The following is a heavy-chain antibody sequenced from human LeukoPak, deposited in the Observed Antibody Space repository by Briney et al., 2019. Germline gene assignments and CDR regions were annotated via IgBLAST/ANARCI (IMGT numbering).Heavy chain of an antibody. V-gene: IGHV3-23*01. CDR2: ISGSSSST. CDR1: GFTFSNYV. J-gene: IGHJ6*02. D-gene: IGHD3-9*01. CDR3: ARDLVLRYFDWLPAPDYYYYYGMDV. Sequence: GGSLRLSCAASGFTFSNYVMSWVRQAPGKGLEWVSSISGSSSSTYYADSVKGRFTISRDNSRSTLYLQMNSLRAEDTAVYYCARDLVLRYFDWLPAPDYYYYYGMDVWGQGTTVTVSS.